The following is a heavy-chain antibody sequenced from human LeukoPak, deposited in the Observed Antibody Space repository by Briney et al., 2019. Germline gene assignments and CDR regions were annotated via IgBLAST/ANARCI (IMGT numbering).Heavy chain of an antibody. D-gene: IGHD1-26*01. Sequence: SVKVSCKASGGTFGSYAISWVRQAPGQGLEWMGGIIPIFGTANYAQKFQGRVTITTDESTSTAYMELSSLRSEDTAVYYCARDLAWEPLYYFDYWGQGTLVTVSS. V-gene: IGHV1-69*05. CDR2: IIPIFGTA. CDR1: GGTFGSYA. J-gene: IGHJ4*02. CDR3: ARDLAWEPLYYFDY.